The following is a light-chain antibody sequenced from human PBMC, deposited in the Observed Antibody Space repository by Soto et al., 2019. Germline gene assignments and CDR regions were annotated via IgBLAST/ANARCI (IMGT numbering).Light chain of an antibody. Sequence: SYELTQPPSVSVALGQTARITCGGNNIGSNNVHWYQQKPGQAPVLVIYRDSNRPSGIPERFSGSNSGNTATLTISRAQAGDEADFYCQVWDSSTLVFGGGTKLTVL. V-gene: IGLV3-9*01. CDR1: NIGSNN. CDR2: RDS. CDR3: QVWDSSTLV. J-gene: IGLJ2*01.